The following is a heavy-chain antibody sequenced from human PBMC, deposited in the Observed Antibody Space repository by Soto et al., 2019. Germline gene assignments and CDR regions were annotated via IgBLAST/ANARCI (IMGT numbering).Heavy chain of an antibody. CDR3: AKVNSGNDAQDFDY. D-gene: IGHD5-12*01. Sequence: GGSLRLSCAASGFTFSSYSMNWVRQAPGKGQEWVSSISCSSSYIYYADSVKGRFTISRDNSKNTLYLQMNSLRAEDTAVYYCAKVNSGNDAQDFDYWGQRSPVAVSS. J-gene: IGHJ4*02. CDR1: GFTFSSYS. V-gene: IGHV3-21*04. CDR2: ISCSSSYI.